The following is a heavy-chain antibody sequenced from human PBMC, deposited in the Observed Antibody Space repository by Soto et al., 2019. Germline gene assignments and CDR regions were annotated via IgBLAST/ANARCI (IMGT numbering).Heavy chain of an antibody. Sequence: SETLSLTCAVYGGSFSGYYLSWIRQPPGKGLEWIGEINHSGSTNYNPSLKSRVTISVDTSKNQFSLKLSSVTAADTAVYYCARFSYSSGYYYVRYFDYWGQGTLVTVSS. V-gene: IGHV4-34*01. D-gene: IGHD3-22*01. CDR1: GGSFSGYY. CDR2: INHSGST. J-gene: IGHJ4*02. CDR3: ARFSYSSGYYYVRYFDY.